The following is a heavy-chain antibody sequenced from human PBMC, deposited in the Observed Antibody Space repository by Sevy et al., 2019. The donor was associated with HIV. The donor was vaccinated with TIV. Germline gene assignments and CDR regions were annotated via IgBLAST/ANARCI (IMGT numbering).Heavy chain of an antibody. CDR2: IKEEGSDK. CDR3: ARWDV. V-gene: IGHV3-7*01. Sequence: GGSLRLSCAASGFTFSSYWLNWSRQAPGKGLEGVANIKEEGSDKYYGDSVKGRFTISRDNAQNSLYLEMNSLRAEDTAVYYCARWDVWGKGTTVTVSS. J-gene: IGHJ6*04. CDR1: GFTFSSYW.